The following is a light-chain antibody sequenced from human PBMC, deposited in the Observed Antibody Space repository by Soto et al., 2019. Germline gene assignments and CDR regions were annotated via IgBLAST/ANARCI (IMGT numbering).Light chain of an antibody. CDR3: QSYDSSLNGSRV. J-gene: IGLJ2*01. Sequence: QSVLTQPPSVSGAPGQRVTISCTGSSSNIGSGFDVHWYQQLPGTAPKLLIYGNNNRPSGVPDRFSGSKSGTSASLAITGLQAEDEADYYCQSYDSSLNGSRVFGGGTKVTVL. V-gene: IGLV1-40*01. CDR2: GNN. CDR1: SSNIGSGFD.